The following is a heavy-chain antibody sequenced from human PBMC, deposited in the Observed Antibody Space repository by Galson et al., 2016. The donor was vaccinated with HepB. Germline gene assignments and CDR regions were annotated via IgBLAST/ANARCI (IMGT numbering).Heavy chain of an antibody. CDR1: GGSIISSNYY. V-gene: IGHV4-39*02. J-gene: IGHJ4*02. Sequence: ETLSLTCSVSGGSIISSNYYWGWIRQPPAQGLEWLGKIYYNGRTYYNPSLESRVTISVDTSKNQFSLRMTSVTAADTAVYYCAREWSSSAGSGSLYRDWGQGTLVTVSS. CDR2: IYYNGRT. CDR3: AREWSSSAGSGSLYRD. D-gene: IGHD3-10*01.